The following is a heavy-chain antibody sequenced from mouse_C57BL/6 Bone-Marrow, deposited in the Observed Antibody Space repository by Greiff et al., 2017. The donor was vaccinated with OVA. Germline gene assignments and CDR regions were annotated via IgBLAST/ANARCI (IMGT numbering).Heavy chain of an antibody. Sequence: EVHLVESGGGLVKPGGSLKLSCAASGFTFSDYGMHWVRQAPEKGLEWVAYISSGSSTIYYADTVKGRFTISRDNAKNTLFLQMTSLRSEDTAMYYCARAYGFPFAYWGQGTLVTVSA. V-gene: IGHV5-17*01. CDR1: GFTFSDYG. CDR2: ISSGSSTI. CDR3: ARAYGFPFAY. D-gene: IGHD2-2*01. J-gene: IGHJ3*01.